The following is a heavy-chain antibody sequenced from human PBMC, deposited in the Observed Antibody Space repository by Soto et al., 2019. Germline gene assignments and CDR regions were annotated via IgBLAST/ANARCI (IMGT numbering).Heavy chain of an antibody. Sequence: SETLSLTCTVSGGSISSSSYYWGWIRQPPGKGLEWIGSIYYSGSTYYNPSLKSRVTISVDTSKNQFSLKLSSVTAADTAVYYCARLAYYYDSSGYYHFDYWGQGTLVTVS. V-gene: IGHV4-39*01. J-gene: IGHJ4*02. CDR1: GGSISSSSYY. CDR3: ARLAYYYDSSGYYHFDY. D-gene: IGHD3-22*01. CDR2: IYYSGST.